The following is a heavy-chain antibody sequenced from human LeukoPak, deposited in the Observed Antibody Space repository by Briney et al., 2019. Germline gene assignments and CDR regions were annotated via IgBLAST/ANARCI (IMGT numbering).Heavy chain of an antibody. CDR3: ARGGGAYCGDDCRRTFDY. V-gene: IGHV3-53*01. J-gene: IGHJ4*02. CDR1: GFTVGSNY. CDR2: IYSGGNT. Sequence: GGSLRLSCAASGFTVGSNYLTWVRQAPGKGLEWVSVIYSGGNTYYADSVKGRFTISRDTSKNTLYLQMDSLRAEDTAVYYCARGGGAYCGDDCRRTFDYWGQGTLVTVSS. D-gene: IGHD2-21*02.